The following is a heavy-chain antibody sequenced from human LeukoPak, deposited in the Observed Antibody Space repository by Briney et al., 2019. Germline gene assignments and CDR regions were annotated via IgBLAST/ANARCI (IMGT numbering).Heavy chain of an antibody. Sequence: SETLSLTCTVSGGSISGYYWSWIRQPPGKGLEWIGYIYHSGSTYYNPSLKSRVTISVDRSKNQFSLKLSSVTAADTAMYYCARGGTNYYDSGPEGRFDYWGQGTLVTVSS. V-gene: IGHV4-59*12. CDR1: GGSISGYY. CDR2: IYHSGST. J-gene: IGHJ4*02. CDR3: ARGGTNYYDSGPEGRFDY. D-gene: IGHD3-22*01.